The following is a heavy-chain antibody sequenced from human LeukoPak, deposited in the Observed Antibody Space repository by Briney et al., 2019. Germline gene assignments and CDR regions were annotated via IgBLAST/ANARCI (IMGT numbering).Heavy chain of an antibody. D-gene: IGHD3-3*01. CDR1: GFTFSSYW. CDR2: IKQDGSEK. Sequence: PGGSLRLSCAASGFTFSSYWMSWVRQAPGKGLEWVANIKQDGSEKYYVDSVKGRFTISRDNAKNSLYLQMNSLRAEDTAVYYCARVDDFWSGYFLVGRGEPKREYYFDYWGQGTLVTVSS. V-gene: IGHV3-7*01. J-gene: IGHJ4*02. CDR3: ARVDDFWSGYFLVGRGEPKREYYFDY.